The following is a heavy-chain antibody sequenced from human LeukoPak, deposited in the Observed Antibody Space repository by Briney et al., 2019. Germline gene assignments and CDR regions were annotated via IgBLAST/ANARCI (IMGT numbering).Heavy chain of an antibody. CDR3: AKDLREYSSSSDYFDY. Sequence: GGSLRLSCAASGFSFSTYAMSWVRQAPEKGREWVSGISGSGGSTYHADSVKGRFTISRDNSKNTLYLQMYSLRAEDTAVYYCAKDLREYSSSSDYFDYWGQGTLVTVSS. CDR1: GFSFSTYA. V-gene: IGHV3-23*01. CDR2: ISGSGGST. D-gene: IGHD6-6*01. J-gene: IGHJ4*02.